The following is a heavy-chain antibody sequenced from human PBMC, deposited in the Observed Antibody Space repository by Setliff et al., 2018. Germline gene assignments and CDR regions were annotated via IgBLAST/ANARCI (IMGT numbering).Heavy chain of an antibody. V-gene: IGHV1-8*02. J-gene: IGHJ6*02. CDR2: MNPNSGNT. CDR3: ARASVASKLGFYYYVMDV. D-gene: IGHD2-15*01. CDR1: GYTFTSYD. Sequence: GASVKVSCKASGYTFTSYDINWVRQATGQGLEWMGWMNPNSGNTGYAQKFQGRVTMTRNTSISTAYMELSSLRSEDTAVYYCARASVASKLGFYYYVMDVWGQGTTVTVSS.